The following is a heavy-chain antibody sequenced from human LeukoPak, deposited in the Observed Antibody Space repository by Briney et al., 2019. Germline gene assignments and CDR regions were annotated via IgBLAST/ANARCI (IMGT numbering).Heavy chain of an antibody. CDR1: GITFTTYA. V-gene: IGHV3-23*01. D-gene: IGHD3-10*01. CDR3: AKVLSGTLTFDH. Sequence: PGGSLRLSCAASGITFTTYAMSWVRQAPGKGLEWVSAISGGGGSTYYADSVKGRFTISRDNSKNTLYLQMNSLRAEDTAVYYCAKVLSGTLTFDHWGQGTLVTVSS. CDR2: ISGGGGST. J-gene: IGHJ4*02.